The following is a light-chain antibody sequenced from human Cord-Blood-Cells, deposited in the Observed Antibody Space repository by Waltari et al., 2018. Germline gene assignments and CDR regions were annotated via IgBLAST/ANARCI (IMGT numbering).Light chain of an antibody. J-gene: IGLJ3*02. V-gene: IGLV2-8*01. CDR3: SSYAGSNNWV. CDR1: SRDVGGYNH. CDR2: EVS. Sequence: QSALTQPPSASGSPGQSVTISCTGTSRDVGGYNHVSCYQQHPGKAPKLMIYEVSKRPSGVPDRFSGSKSGNTASLTVSGLQAEDEADYYCSSYAGSNNWVFGGGTKLTVL.